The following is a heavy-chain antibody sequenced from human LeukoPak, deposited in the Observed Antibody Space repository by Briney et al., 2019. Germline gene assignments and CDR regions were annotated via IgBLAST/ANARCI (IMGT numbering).Heavy chain of an antibody. CDR2: IYYSGST. J-gene: IGHJ5*02. D-gene: IGHD1-1*01. CDR1: GGSVSRGSYY. CDR3: ARDNERRIDP. V-gene: IGHV4-61*01. Sequence: SETLSLTCTVSGGSVSRGSYYWSWIRQPPGKGLEWIGYIYYSGSTNYNPSLKSRVTISVDTYKNQFSLKLSSVTAADTAVYYCARDNERRIDPWGQGTLVTVSS.